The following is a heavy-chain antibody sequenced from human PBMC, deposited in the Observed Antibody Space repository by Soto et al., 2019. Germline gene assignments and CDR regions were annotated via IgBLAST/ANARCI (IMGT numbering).Heavy chain of an antibody. CDR1: GFMFSDWY. D-gene: IGHD1-26*01. CDR2: TRNKANRYTT. V-gene: IGHV3-72*01. Sequence: EVQLVESGGGVVQPGGCLRLSCTASGFMFSDWYMDWVRQAPGKGLEWVGRTRNKANRYTTEYAASLKGRFTISRDNAQNSLFLQMNNLRAEDTAVYYCARVGINYYDSGNYFGKDYWGQGTLVAVSS. J-gene: IGHJ4*02. CDR3: ARVGINYYDSGNYFGKDY.